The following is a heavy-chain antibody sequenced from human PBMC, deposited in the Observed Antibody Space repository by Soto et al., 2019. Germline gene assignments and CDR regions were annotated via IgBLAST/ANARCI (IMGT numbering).Heavy chain of an antibody. J-gene: IGHJ5*02. Sequence: RASVKVSCKASGYTFTGYYMHWVRQAPGQGLEWMGWINPNSGGTNYAQKFQGRVTMTRDTSISTAYMELSRLRSDDTAVYYCARETGTLFAVWFDPWGQGTLVTVSS. D-gene: IGHD1-1*01. CDR1: GYTFTGYY. CDR3: ARETGTLFAVWFDP. V-gene: IGHV1-2*02. CDR2: INPNSGGT.